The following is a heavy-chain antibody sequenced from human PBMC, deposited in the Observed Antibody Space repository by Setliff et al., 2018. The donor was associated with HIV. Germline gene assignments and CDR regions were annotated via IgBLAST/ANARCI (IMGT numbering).Heavy chain of an antibody. CDR2: TRNKANSYTT. D-gene: IGHD2-2*01. J-gene: IGHJ4*02. CDR1: GFTFRHYS. CDR3: ARGYCNSSNCYAIDY. V-gene: IGHV3-72*01. Sequence: GGSLRLSCAASGFTFRHYSMNWVRQAPGKGLEWVGRTRNKANSYTTEYAASVKGRISISRDDSKNSVYLQMNSLRAEDTAVYYCARGYCNSSNCYAIDYWGQGTLVTVSS.